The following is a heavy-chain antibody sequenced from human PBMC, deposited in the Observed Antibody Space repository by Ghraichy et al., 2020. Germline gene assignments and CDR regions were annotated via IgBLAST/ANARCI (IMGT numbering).Heavy chain of an antibody. CDR3: AREAAPQWLAYYYYYGMDV. CDR2: INSDGSST. D-gene: IGHD6-19*01. V-gene: IGHV3-74*01. J-gene: IGHJ6*02. Sequence: GGSLRLSCAASGFTFSSYWMHWVRQAPGKGLVWVSRINSDGSSTSYADSVKGRFTISRDNAKNTLYLQMNSLRAEDTAVYYCAREAAPQWLAYYYYYGMDVWGQGTTVTVSS. CDR1: GFTFSSYW.